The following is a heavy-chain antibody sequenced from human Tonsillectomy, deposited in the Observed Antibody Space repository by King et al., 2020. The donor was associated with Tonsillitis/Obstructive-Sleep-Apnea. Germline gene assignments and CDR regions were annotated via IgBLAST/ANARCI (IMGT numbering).Heavy chain of an antibody. Sequence: VQIQQWGAGLLKPSETLSLTCDVYGGSFSGYYWSWIRQPPGKGLEWIGEINHSGSTNYNSSLKSRVTISVDTSKNQFSLKLSSVTAADTAVYYCARSSWNYGYYYYMDVWGKGTTVTVSS. CDR2: INHSGST. CDR1: GGSFSGYY. CDR3: ARSSWNYGYYYYMDV. V-gene: IGHV4-34*01. J-gene: IGHJ6*03. D-gene: IGHD1-7*01.